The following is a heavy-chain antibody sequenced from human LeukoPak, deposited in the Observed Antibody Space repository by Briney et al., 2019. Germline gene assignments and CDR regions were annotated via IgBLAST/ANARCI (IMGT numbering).Heavy chain of an antibody. CDR2: IYYSGST. V-gene: IGHV4-31*03. J-gene: IGHJ4*02. Sequence: SETLCLTCTVSGGSISSGGYCWSWIRQHPGKGLEWISYIYYSGSTSYYASLKSRVTISVDTSKNQFSLKLSSVTAADTAVYYCAREFDFNYDYVWGSPVGRYFDYWGQGTLVTVSS. CDR3: AREFDFNYDYVWGSPVGRYFDY. D-gene: IGHD3-16*01. CDR1: GGSISSGGYC.